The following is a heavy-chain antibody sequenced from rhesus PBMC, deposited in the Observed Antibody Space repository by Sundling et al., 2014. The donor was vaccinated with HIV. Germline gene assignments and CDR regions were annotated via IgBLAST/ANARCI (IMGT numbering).Heavy chain of an antibody. V-gene: IGHV7-114*01. J-gene: IGHJ4*01. CDR2: IDTDTGNP. Sequence: QVQLVQSGAEVKQPGASVKVSCKASGYNFSTYGMNWVRQAHGQRLEWMGWIDTDTGNPRNAQGFKERFTFSIDTSINTAYLQISSLKPEDTAVYYCSRRAAAAGDFWGQGVLVTVSS. CDR1: GYNFSTYG. CDR3: SRRAAAAGDF. D-gene: IGHD6-31*01.